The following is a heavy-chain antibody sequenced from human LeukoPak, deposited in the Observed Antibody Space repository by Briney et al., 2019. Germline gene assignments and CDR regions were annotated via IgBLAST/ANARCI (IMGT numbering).Heavy chain of an antibody. V-gene: IGHV4-39*01. CDR2: IYYSGST. Sequence: SETLSLTCTVSGGSISSSSYYWGWIRQPPGKGLEWIGSIYYSGSTYYNPSFKSRVTISVDTSKNQFSLKLSSVTAADTAVYYCAKDGSTSRHYYYYGMDVWGQGTTVTVSS. J-gene: IGHJ6*02. CDR1: GGSISSSSYY. CDR3: AKDGSTSRHYYYYGMDV. D-gene: IGHD2-2*01.